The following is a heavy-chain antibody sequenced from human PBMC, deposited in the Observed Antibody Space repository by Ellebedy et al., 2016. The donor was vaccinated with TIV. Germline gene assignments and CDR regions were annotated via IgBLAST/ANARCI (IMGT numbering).Heavy chain of an antibody. Sequence: GESLKISCAASGFTFNSYAMHWVRQAPGKGLEWVAVISYDGSSEYYADSVKGRFTIFRDNSMTTLYLEMNSLRAEDTALYYGARDLDKSSGWYGGAAYWGQGTLVTVSS. CDR1: GFTFNSYA. CDR3: ARDLDKSSGWYGGAAY. J-gene: IGHJ4*02. V-gene: IGHV3-30-3*01. CDR2: ISYDGSSE. D-gene: IGHD6-19*01.